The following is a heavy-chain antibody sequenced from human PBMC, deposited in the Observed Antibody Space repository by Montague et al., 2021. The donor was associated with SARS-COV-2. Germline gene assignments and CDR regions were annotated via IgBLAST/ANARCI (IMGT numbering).Heavy chain of an antibody. CDR3: AMRGGALDAFDI. D-gene: IGHD4-17*01. J-gene: IGHJ3*02. CDR1: GGSIRTSSYY. Sequence: SETLSLTCTVSGGSIRTSSYYWGWIRQPPGKGLVWIGRIYYSGSTYYNPSLKSRVTISVGTSKNQFSLKLSSVTAAATAVYYCAMRGGALDAFDIWGQGTMVIVSS. V-gene: IGHV4-39*01. CDR2: IYYSGST.